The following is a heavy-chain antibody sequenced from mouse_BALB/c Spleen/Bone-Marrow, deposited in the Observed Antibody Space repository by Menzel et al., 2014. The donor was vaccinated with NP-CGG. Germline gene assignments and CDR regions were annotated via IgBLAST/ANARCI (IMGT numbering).Heavy chain of an antibody. V-gene: IGHV5-9-3*01. CDR1: GFTFSSYA. J-gene: IGHJ3*01. CDR3: ARHDSAWFAY. D-gene: IGHD2-4*01. CDR2: ISSGGSYT. Sequence: DVQLQESGGGLVKPGGSLKLSCAASGFTFSSYAMSWVRQTPEKRLEWVATISSGGSYTYYPDSVKGRFTISRDNAKNTLYLQMSSLRSEDTAMYYCARHDSAWFAYWGQGTLVTVSA.